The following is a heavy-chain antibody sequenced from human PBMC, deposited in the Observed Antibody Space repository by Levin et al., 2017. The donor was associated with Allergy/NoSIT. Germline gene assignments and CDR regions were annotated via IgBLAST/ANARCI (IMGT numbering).Heavy chain of an antibody. Sequence: SQTLSLTCTVSGSSISGGSYYWSWIRQSAGKGLEWIGRIYTSGSTNYNPSLKSRVTISLDTCKNQFSLRPSSVTAADTAVYYCARVIWFGSAFDVWGQGTMVTVSS. CDR2: IYTSGST. D-gene: IGHD3-10*01. V-gene: IGHV4-61*02. J-gene: IGHJ3*01. CDR3: ARVIWFGSAFDV. CDR1: GSSISGGSYY.